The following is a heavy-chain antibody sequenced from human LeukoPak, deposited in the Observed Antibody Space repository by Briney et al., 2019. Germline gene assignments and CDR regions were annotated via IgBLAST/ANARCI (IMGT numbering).Heavy chain of an antibody. V-gene: IGHV4-4*09. CDR3: ARQGGSIAVARFDY. CDR1: GGSISSYY. CDR2: IYTSGTT. J-gene: IGHJ4*02. D-gene: IGHD6-19*01. Sequence: SETLSLTCTVSGGSISSYYWSWIRQSPGKALEWIGYIYTSGTTNYNPSLKSRVTISVDTSKNQFSLKLSSVTAADTAVYYCARQGGSIAVARFDYWGQGTLVTVSS.